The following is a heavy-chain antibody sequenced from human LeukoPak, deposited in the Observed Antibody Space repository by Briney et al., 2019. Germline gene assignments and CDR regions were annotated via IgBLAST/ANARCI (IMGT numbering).Heavy chain of an antibody. J-gene: IGHJ4*02. CDR1: GYSFTSYW. CDR2: IYPGDSDI. V-gene: IGHV5-51*01. CDR3: ARHSFYGSGSYSLGDY. D-gene: IGHD3-10*01. Sequence: GESLKFSCKGSGYSFTSYWIAWVREMPGKGLEWMGIIYPGDSDIRYSPSFQGQVTISADKSISTAYLQWSSLKASDTAMYYCARHSFYGSGSYSLGDYWRQGTLVTVSS.